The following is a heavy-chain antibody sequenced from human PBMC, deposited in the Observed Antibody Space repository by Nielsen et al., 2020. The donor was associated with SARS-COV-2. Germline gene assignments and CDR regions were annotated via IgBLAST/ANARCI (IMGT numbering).Heavy chain of an antibody. V-gene: IGHV1-3*01. J-gene: IGHJ4*02. Sequence: ASVKVSCKASGYTFSAYTIHWVRQAPGQRLEWMGWINADNGNTKHSQKFQGRVTITMDTSATTVYLELSGLRSEDTAVYYCAREGSAINYFDYWGQGTLVTVTS. CDR2: INADNGNT. D-gene: IGHD5-18*01. CDR1: GYTFSAYT. CDR3: AREGSAINYFDY.